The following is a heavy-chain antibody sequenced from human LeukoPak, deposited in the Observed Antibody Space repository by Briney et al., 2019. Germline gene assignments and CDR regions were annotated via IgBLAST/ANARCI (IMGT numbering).Heavy chain of an antibody. CDR2: INHSGST. CDR3: ARVSPYCSGGSCYYYYYMDV. Sequence: SETLSLTCAVYGGSLSGYYWSWIRQPPGKGLEWIGEINHSGSTNYNPSLKSRVTISVDTSKNQFSLKLSSVTAADTAVYYCARVSPYCSGGSCYYYYYMDVWGKGTTVTVSS. J-gene: IGHJ6*03. V-gene: IGHV4-34*01. CDR1: GGSLSGYY. D-gene: IGHD2-15*01.